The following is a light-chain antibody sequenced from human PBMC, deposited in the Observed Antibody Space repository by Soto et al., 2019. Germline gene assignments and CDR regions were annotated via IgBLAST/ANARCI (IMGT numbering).Light chain of an antibody. CDR2: EVS. V-gene: IGLV2-14*01. CDR3: SSYTSSSTVV. J-gene: IGLJ2*01. Sequence: QSALTQPASVSGSPGQSITISCTGTSSDVGGYNYVSWYQQHPGKAPKLMIYEVSNRPSGVSNRFSGSKSGNTASLTISGLQAEDGADYYCSSYTSSSTVVFGGGTKLTV. CDR1: SSDVGGYNY.